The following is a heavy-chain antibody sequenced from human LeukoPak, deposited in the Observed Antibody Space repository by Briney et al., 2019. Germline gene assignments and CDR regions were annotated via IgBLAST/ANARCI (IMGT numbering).Heavy chain of an antibody. CDR2: ISSNGGST. V-gene: IGHV3-64*01. Sequence: GGSLRLSCAASGFTFSSYAMHWVRQAPGKGLEYVSAISSNGGSTYYANSVKGRFTISRDNSKNTLYLQMGSLRAEDMAVYYCARESAAGIYYYYYYMDVWGKGTTVTVSS. D-gene: IGHD6-13*01. CDR3: ARESAAGIYYYYYYMDV. CDR1: GFTFSSYA. J-gene: IGHJ6*03.